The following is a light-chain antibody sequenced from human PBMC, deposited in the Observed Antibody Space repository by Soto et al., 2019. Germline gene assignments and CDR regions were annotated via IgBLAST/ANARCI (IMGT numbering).Light chain of an antibody. CDR2: GAF. CDR1: QSVSSSH. J-gene: IGKJ3*01. Sequence: EIVLPQSPGTLSLSPGESSTLSGRASQSVSSSHLAWYQHKPGQAPRLLIYGAFNRATGIPDRFSGSGSGTDFTLTFSRLEPEDFAVYYCQQYGDSPATFGPGNKVDNK. CDR3: QQYGDSPAT. V-gene: IGKV3-20*01.